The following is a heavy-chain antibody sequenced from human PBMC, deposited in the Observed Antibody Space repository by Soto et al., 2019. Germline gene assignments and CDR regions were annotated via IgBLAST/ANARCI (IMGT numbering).Heavy chain of an antibody. CDR1: GYSIRNGYF. Sequence: SETLSLTCGVSGYSIRNGYFWGWIRQSPGKGLEWIGTIDHSGSTYYNPSLRSRVTMSLDASNNHYSLKLRSLTAADTAVYYCARDAGTYRYCFDYWGQGTLVNV. V-gene: IGHV4-38-2*02. CDR3: ARDAGTYRYCFDY. J-gene: IGHJ4*02. CDR2: IDHSGST.